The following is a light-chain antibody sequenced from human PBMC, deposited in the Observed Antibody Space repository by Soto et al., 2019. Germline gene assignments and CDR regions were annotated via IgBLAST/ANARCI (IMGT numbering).Light chain of an antibody. CDR1: QSLVHSNGYNY. V-gene: IGKV2-28*01. CDR2: LGS. CDR3: MQPLESWT. J-gene: IGKJ1*01. Sequence: DIEMSQSPLSLPVTPPEPDSISCRSSQSLVHSNGYNYLDWYLQKPGQSPQLLIYLGSNRASGVPDRFIGSGSGTDFTLKISRVEAEDVGVYYCMQPLESWTFGQGTKVDIK.